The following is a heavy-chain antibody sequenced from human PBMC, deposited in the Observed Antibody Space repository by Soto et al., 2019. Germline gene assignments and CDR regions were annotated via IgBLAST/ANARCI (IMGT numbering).Heavy chain of an antibody. CDR2: IYPRDSDT. J-gene: IGHJ5*02. CDR3: VRHHIVATPRGWFDP. D-gene: IGHD5-12*01. CDR1: GYSITSDW. Sequence: GGSLKISCKASGYSITSDWIGWVRQMPGKGLEWMGIIYPRDSDTRYSPSFEGQVTISADKTTNTAYLQWSSLKASDTAIYYCVRHHIVATPRGWFDPWGQGTLVTVSS. V-gene: IGHV5-51*01.